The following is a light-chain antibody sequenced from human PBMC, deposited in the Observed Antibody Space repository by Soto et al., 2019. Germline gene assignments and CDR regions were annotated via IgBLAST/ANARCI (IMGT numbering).Light chain of an antibody. V-gene: IGLV2-23*01. Sequence: SALTQPASVSGSPGQSITVSCTGTSSDVGAYNLVSWYQQYPGKAPRLIIYEGTKRPSGISHRFSGSKSDNTASLTISGLRAEDEAHYHCCSYAGSRTFVFGGGTQLTVL. J-gene: IGLJ3*02. CDR3: CSYAGSRTFV. CDR1: SSDVGAYNL. CDR2: EGT.